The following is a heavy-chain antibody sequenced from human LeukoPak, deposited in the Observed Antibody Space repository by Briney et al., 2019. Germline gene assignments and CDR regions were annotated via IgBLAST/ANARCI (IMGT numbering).Heavy chain of an antibody. Sequence: PLETLSLTCTVSGVSISSYYWSWIRQPPGKGLEWIGYIYYSGSTSYNPSLKSRVTISVDTSKNQFSLKLSSVTAADTAVYYCARVDSSGHYYLDYWGQGTLVTVSS. D-gene: IGHD3-22*01. CDR2: IYYSGST. CDR1: GVSISSYY. V-gene: IGHV4-59*01. CDR3: ARVDSSGHYYLDY. J-gene: IGHJ4*02.